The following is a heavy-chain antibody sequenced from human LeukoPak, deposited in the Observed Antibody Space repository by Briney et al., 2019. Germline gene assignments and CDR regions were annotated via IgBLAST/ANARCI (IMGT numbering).Heavy chain of an antibody. J-gene: IGHJ4*02. CDR2: FYSGGSA. V-gene: IGHV4-4*07. CDR3: ARVYSGYDLPGSLANYYFDY. Sequence: SETQSLTCTVSGGSISSYYWSWIRQPAGKGLEWIGRFYSGGSADYNPSLKSRVTMSVDTSKNQFSLKLSSVTAADTAVYYCARVYSGYDLPGSLANYYFDYWGQGTLVTVSS. CDR1: GGSISSYY. D-gene: IGHD5-12*01.